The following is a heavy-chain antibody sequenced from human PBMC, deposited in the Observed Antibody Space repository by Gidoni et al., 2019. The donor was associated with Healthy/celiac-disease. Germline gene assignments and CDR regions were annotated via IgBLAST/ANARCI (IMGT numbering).Heavy chain of an antibody. CDR3: ARDPRYCSSTSCYDSYYYYYYMDV. D-gene: IGHD2-2*01. CDR1: GFTFSSYA. J-gene: IGHJ6*03. V-gene: IGHV3-30-3*01. CDR2: ISYDGSNK. Sequence: QVQLVESGGGVVQPGRSLRLSCAASGFTFSSYAMHWVRQAPGKGLEWVAVISYDGSNKYYADSVKGRFTISRDNSKNTLYLQMNSLRAEDTAVYYCARDPRYCSSTSCYDSYYYYYYMDVWGKGTTVTVSS.